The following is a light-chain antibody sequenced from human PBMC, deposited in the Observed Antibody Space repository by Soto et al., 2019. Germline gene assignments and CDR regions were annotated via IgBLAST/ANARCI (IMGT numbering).Light chain of an antibody. Sequence: EIVMTQSPATLSVSPGERATLSCRASQSVSSNLAWYQQKPGQATRLLIYGASTRAPGFPGTFSASGSRTEFTLTISSLQSEDFTVYYCQQYNNWPRTFGQGTKVE. CDR2: GAS. J-gene: IGKJ1*01. V-gene: IGKV3-15*01. CDR3: QQYNNWPRT. CDR1: QSVSSN.